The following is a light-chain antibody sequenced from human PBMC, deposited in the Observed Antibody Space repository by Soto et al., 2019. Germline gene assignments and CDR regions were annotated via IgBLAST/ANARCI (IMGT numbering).Light chain of an antibody. CDR3: QQYNSWPRT. CDR2: GAF. J-gene: IGKJ1*01. Sequence: DTVLTQSPATLSVSQGERATLSCRASQNMKTNLAWYQHKPGQAPRLLIYGAFTGATGVPARFSGSGSGTEFTLTISSLQSEDFATYYCQQYNSWPRTFGQGTKVEI. V-gene: IGKV3-15*01. CDR1: QNMKTN.